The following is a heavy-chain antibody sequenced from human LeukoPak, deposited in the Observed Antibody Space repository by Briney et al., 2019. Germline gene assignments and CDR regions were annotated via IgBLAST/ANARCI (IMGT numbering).Heavy chain of an antibody. J-gene: IGHJ4*02. V-gene: IGHV3-21*01. CDR2: ISSSSSYI. D-gene: IGHD3-9*01. Sequence: GGSLRLSCAASGFTFNSYSMNWVRQAPGKGLEWVSSISSSSSYINYADSVKGRFTISRDNAKNSVYLQMSSLRVEDTAVYYCARNNIFLDYWGQGILVTVSS. CDR3: ARNNIFLDY. CDR1: GFTFNSYS.